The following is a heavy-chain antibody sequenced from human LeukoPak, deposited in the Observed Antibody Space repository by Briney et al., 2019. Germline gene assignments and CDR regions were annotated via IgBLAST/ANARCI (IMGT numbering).Heavy chain of an antibody. V-gene: IGHV3-30-3*01. CDR3: ARGGEGYLDY. J-gene: IGHJ4*02. Sequence: PGRSLRLSCAASGFTFSSYAMHWVRQTPAKGLEWVAVISYDGSNKYYADSVKGRFTISRDNSKNTLYLQMNSLRAEDTAVYYCARGGEGYLDYWGQGTLVTVSS. CDR2: ISYDGSNK. CDR1: GFTFSSYA.